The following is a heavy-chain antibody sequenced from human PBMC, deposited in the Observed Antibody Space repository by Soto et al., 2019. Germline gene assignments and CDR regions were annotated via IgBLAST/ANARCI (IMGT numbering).Heavy chain of an antibody. V-gene: IGHV1-24*01. D-gene: IGHD3-22*01. J-gene: IGHJ4*02. CDR3: APQVYYDGSGYIY. Sequence: QVQLVQSGAEVKKPGASVKVSCKVSGYTLTELSMHWVRQAPGKGLEWMGGYDPEEGETIYAQKFQGRVTMTEDTSTDTAYMELNSLSAEDTAVYFCAPQVYYDGSGYIYWGQGTLVTVSS. CDR2: YDPEEGET. CDR1: GYTLTELS.